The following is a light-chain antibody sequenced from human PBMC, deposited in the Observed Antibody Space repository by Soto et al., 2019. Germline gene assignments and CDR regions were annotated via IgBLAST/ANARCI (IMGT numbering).Light chain of an antibody. CDR2: EVS. CDR3: SSYTSCSIVV. V-gene: IGLV2-14*01. CDR1: SSDVGGYNY. Sequence: QSALTQPASVSGSPGQSITISCTGTSSDVGGYNYVSWYQQHPGKAPKLMIYEVSNRPSGVSNRFSGSKSGNTASLTISGLQAEDEADYYCSSYTSCSIVVFGGGTKLTVL. J-gene: IGLJ2*01.